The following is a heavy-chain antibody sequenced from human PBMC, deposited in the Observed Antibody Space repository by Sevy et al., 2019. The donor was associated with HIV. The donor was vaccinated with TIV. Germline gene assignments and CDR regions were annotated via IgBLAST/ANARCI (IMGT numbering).Heavy chain of an antibody. CDR1: GFTVGSNY. D-gene: IGHD2-15*01. CDR2: IYSGVTT. Sequence: GGSLRLSCAASGFTVGSNYMSWVRQAPGKGLEWVSIIYSGVTTSYADSVKGRFTISRDNSKNTLYLQMNSLRVEDTAVYSCAKDRIAVVGDAFDVWGQGTMVTVSS. V-gene: IGHV3-53*01. J-gene: IGHJ3*01. CDR3: AKDRIAVVGDAFDV.